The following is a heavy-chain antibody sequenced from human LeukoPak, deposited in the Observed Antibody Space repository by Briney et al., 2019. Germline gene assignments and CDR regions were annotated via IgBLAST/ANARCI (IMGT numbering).Heavy chain of an antibody. Sequence: SSETLSLTCTVSGCSISSGYYWGWIRQPPGKGLEWIGSIYHSGSTYYNPSLKSRVTISVDTSKNQFSLKLSSVTAADTAVYYCARMTGDYGDYGVVDPWGQGTLVTVSS. D-gene: IGHD4-17*01. CDR3: ARMTGDYGDYGVVDP. J-gene: IGHJ5*02. CDR2: IYHSGST. CDR1: GCSISSGYY. V-gene: IGHV4-38-2*02.